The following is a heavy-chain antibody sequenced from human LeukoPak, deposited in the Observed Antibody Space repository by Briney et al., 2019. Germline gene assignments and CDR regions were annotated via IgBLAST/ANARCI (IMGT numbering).Heavy chain of an antibody. V-gene: IGHV4-39*01. CDR1: GGSISSTGYY. J-gene: IGHJ4*02. D-gene: IGHD3-22*01. CDR3: ARGPYDSSGYYLDY. Sequence: SETLSLTCAVSGGSISSTGYYWGWIRQPPGKGLEWIGSIYYTGSTYYNPSLKSRFTISVDTSKNQFSLKVTSVTAADTAVYYCARGPYDSSGYYLDYWGQGTLVTVSS. CDR2: IYYTGST.